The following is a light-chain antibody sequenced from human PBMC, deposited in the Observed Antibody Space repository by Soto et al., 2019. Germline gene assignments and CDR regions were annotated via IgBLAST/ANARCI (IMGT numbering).Light chain of an antibody. CDR2: GAS. CDR1: QSVSSTY. J-gene: IGKJ1*01. CDR3: QQYGSSRWT. Sequence: IVLTQSPGTLSLSPGERATLSCRASQSVSSTYLAWYQQKPGQAPRLLIYGASSRATGIPDRFSGSGSGTDLTLTIRGLEPEDFAVYYCQQYGSSRWTFGQGTKVDIK. V-gene: IGKV3-20*01.